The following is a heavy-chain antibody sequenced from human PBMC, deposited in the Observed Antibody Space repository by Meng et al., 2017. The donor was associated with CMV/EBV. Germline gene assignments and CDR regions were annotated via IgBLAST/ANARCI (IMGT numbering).Heavy chain of an antibody. CDR2: INHSGST. CDR1: GGSFSGYY. CDR3: ARGRYCGSTSCYGMDV. V-gene: IGHV4-34*01. J-gene: IGHJ6*02. D-gene: IGHD2-2*01. Sequence: SETLSLTCAVYGGSFSGYYWSWIRQPPGKGLEWIGEINHSGSTNYNPSLKSRVTISVDTSKNQFSLKLSSVTAADTAVYYCARGRYCGSTSCYGMDVWGQGTTVTVSS.